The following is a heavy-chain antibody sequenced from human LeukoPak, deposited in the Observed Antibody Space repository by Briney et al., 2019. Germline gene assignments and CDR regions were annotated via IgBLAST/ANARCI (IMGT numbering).Heavy chain of an antibody. CDR2: IIPIFGTA. J-gene: IGHJ5*02. Sequence: SVKVSCKASGGTFSSYAISWVRQAPGQGLEWMGRIIPIFGTANYAKKFQGRVTITTDESTSTAYMELSSLRSEDTAVYYCARVVGFWSGYYQYWFDPWGQGTLVTVSS. CDR1: GGTFSSYA. CDR3: ARVVGFWSGYYQYWFDP. V-gene: IGHV1-69*05. D-gene: IGHD3-3*01.